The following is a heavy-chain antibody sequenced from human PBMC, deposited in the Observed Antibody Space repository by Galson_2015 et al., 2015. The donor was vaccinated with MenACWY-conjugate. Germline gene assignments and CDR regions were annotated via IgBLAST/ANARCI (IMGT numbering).Heavy chain of an antibody. Sequence: SLRLSCAASGFTFSDYYMSWIRQAPGKGLEWLSYISSSSSSTNYADSVKGRFTISRDNAKNSLYLQMNSLRAEDTAVYYCARWNFDAYGMDVWGQGTTVTVSS. V-gene: IGHV3-11*03. J-gene: IGHJ6*02. CDR2: ISSSSSST. CDR3: ARWNFDAYGMDV. CDR1: GFTFSDYY. D-gene: IGHD1-7*01.